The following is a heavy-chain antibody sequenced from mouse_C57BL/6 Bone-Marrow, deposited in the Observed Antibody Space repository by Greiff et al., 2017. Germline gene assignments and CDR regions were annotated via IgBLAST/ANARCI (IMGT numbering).Heavy chain of an antibody. V-gene: IGHV1-59*01. CDR3: ARDYYGSSHLYYYAMDY. D-gene: IGHD1-1*01. CDR2: IDPSDSYT. Sequence: QVQLQQPGAELVRPWTSVKLSCKASGYTFTSYWMHWVKQRPGQGLEWIGVIDPSDSYTNYNQKFKGKATLTVDTSSSTAYMQLSSLTSEDSAVYYCARDYYGSSHLYYYAMDYWGQGTSVTVSS. J-gene: IGHJ4*01. CDR1: GYTFTSYW.